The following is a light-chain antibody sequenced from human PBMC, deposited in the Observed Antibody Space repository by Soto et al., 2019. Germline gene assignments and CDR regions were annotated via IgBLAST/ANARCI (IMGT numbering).Light chain of an antibody. CDR3: VLYMGSGISV. V-gene: IGLV8-61*01. J-gene: IGLJ2*01. Sequence: QTVVTQEQSFSVSPGGTVTLTCGLSSGSVSTSYYPSWYQQTPGQAPRTLIYSTKTRSSGVPDRFSGSILGNKAALTITGAQADDDSDYYCVLYMGSGISVFGGGTKLTVL. CDR1: SGSVSTSYY. CDR2: STK.